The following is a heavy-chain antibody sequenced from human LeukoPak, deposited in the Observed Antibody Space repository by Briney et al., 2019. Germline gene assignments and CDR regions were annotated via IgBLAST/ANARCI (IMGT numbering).Heavy chain of an antibody. CDR3: AREDFDILTGYGKRHWFDP. Sequence: ASVKVSCKTSGYGFAGYHVHWVRQAPGQGLEWMGWINANSGGTKYGEKFQGRVTMTRDTSLSTVYLELSGLRYDDSAVYYCAREDFDILTGYGKRHWFDPWGQGTLVTVSS. D-gene: IGHD3-9*01. CDR1: GYGFAGYH. CDR2: INANSGGT. J-gene: IGHJ5*02. V-gene: IGHV1-2*02.